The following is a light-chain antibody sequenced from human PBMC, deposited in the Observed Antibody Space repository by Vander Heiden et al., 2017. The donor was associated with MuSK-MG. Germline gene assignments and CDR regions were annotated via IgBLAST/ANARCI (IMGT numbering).Light chain of an antibody. J-gene: IGLJ2*01. V-gene: IGLV3-25*03. CDR1: ALPKQY. Sequence: SYELTPPPPVSVSPGQTARITCSGDALPKQYAYWYQQKPGQAPVLVIYKDSERPSGIPERFSGSSSGTTVTLTISGVQAEDEADYYWQSADSSVGFGEGTKLTVL. CDR3: QSADSSVG. CDR2: KDS.